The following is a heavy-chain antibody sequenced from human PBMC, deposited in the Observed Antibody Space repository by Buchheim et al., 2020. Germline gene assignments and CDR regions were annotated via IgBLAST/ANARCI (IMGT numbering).Heavy chain of an antibody. V-gene: IGHV3-23*04. D-gene: IGHD3-22*01. J-gene: IGHJ4*02. CDR3: AKDQSGLIGYYDSSGFFDY. Sequence: EVQLVESGGGLVQPGGSLRLSCAASGFTFSSYAMSWVRQAPGKGLEWVSAISGSGGSTYYADSVKGRFTISRDNYKNTLYLQMNSLRAEDTAVYYCAKDQSGLIGYYDSSGFFDYWGQGTL. CDR2: ISGSGGST. CDR1: GFTFSSYA.